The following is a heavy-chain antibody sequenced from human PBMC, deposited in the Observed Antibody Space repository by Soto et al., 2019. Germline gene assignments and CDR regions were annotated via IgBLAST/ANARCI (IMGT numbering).Heavy chain of an antibody. V-gene: IGHV4-59*08. J-gene: IGHJ3*02. CDR1: GGSISSYY. CDR3: ASPGRSSSWYGFAFDI. D-gene: IGHD6-13*01. CDR2: IYYSGST. Sequence: QVQLQESGPGLVKPSETLSLTCTVSGGSISSYYWSWIRQPPGKGLEWIGYIYYSGSTNYNPSLKSRVTISVDTSKNPFSLKLSSVTAADTAVYYCASPGRSSSWYGFAFDIWGQGTMVTVSS.